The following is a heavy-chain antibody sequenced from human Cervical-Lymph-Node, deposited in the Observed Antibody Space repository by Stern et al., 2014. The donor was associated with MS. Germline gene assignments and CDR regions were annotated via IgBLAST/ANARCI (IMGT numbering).Heavy chain of an antibody. CDR1: GGSISSYY. V-gene: IGHV4-59*01. J-gene: IGHJ5*02. CDR2: IYYSGST. CDR3: ARGATQAFDP. Sequence: QLQASGPGLVKPSETLSLTCTGSGGSISSYYWSWIRQPPGKGLEWIWYIYYSGSTTSNTSIKSRVTISVDPSKNQSSLKLSSVTAADTAVYYCARGATQAFDPWGQGTLVTVSS.